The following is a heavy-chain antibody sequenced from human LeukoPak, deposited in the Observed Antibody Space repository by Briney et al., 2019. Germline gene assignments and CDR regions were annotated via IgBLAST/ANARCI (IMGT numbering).Heavy chain of an antibody. D-gene: IGHD6-13*01. J-gene: IGHJ4*02. V-gene: IGHV3-30*04. CDR1: GFTFSGYA. CDR2: ITNDANNK. CDR3: ARGAGASGGRDYYSDY. Sequence: GGSLRLSCAASGFTFSGYALHWVRQAPGKGLEWVAVITNDANNKHYAASVKGRFTISRDNSKNTLYLQMNSLRPEDTAVYYCARGAGASGGRDYYSDYWGQGMLVAVSS.